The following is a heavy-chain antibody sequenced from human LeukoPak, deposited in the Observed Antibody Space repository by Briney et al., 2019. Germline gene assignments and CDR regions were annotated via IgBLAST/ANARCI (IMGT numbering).Heavy chain of an antibody. V-gene: IGHV3-30*04. CDR2: IAYDGSST. J-gene: IGHJ6*02. D-gene: IGHD2-21*02. CDR3: AREASTAAKYGMDV. Sequence: GGSLRLSCAASGFTFSNYAIHCVRQAPGKGLEWVAVIAYDGSSTVYADSVKGRFTISRDNSKNTLYLQMNSLRTEDTAVYYCAREASTAAKYGMDVWGRGTAVTVSS. CDR1: GFTFSNYA.